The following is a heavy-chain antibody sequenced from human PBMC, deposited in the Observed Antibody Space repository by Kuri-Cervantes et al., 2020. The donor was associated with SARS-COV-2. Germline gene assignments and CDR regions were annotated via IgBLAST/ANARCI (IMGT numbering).Heavy chain of an antibody. J-gene: IGHJ4*02. CDR3: ARGRVGATPGRFVGFDY. CDR2: IYHSGSI. CDR1: GGSISSSNW. D-gene: IGHD1-26*01. Sequence: SETLSLTCAVSGGSISSSNWWSWVRQPPGKGLEWIGEIYHSGSINYNPSLKSRVTISVDTSKNQFSLKLSSVTAADTAVYYCARGRVGATPGRFVGFDYWGQGTLVTVSS. V-gene: IGHV4-4*02.